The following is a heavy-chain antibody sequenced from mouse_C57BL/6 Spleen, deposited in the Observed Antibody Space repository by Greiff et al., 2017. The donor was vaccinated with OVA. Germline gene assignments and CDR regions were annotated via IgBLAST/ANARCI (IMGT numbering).Heavy chain of an antibody. CDR3: ARCGDDYDAFDY. V-gene: IGHV1-54*01. Sequence: QVQLKESGAELVRPGTSVKVSCKASGYAFTNYLIEWVKQRPGQGLEWIGLINPGSGGTNYNEKFKGKATLTADKSSSTAYMQLSSLTSEDSAVYFCARCGDDYDAFDYWGQGTTLTVSS. D-gene: IGHD2-4*01. J-gene: IGHJ2*01. CDR2: INPGSGGT. CDR1: GYAFTNYL.